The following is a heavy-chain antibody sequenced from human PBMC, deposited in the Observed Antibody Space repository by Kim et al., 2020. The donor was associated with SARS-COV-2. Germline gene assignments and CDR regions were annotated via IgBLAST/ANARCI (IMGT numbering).Heavy chain of an antibody. V-gene: IGHV6-1*01. Sequence: DYAVSVQGRITINPETSTHQYALQLNSVTPEDTAVYYCAREAAGFYGMDVWGQGTTVTVSS. J-gene: IGHJ6*02. CDR3: AREAAGFYGMDV. D-gene: IGHD6-13*01.